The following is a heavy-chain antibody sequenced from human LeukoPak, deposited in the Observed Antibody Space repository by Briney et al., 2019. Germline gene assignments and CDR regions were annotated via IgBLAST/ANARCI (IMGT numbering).Heavy chain of an antibody. D-gene: IGHD3-9*01. V-gene: IGHV4-39*01. Sequence: PSETLSFTCSITGGSISSSGYYWGWIRQPPGKGLEWIGSINYRGSTYYSPSLKSRVTISVDMSKNQFSLKLSSVTAADTAVYYCARHVGRFFDLPIWGQGTMVTVSS. CDR3: ARHVGRFFDLPI. CDR2: INYRGST. J-gene: IGHJ3*02. CDR1: GGSISSSGYY.